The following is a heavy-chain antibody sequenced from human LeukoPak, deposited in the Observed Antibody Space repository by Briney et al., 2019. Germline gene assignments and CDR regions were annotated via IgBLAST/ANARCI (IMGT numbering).Heavy chain of an antibody. D-gene: IGHD6-13*01. CDR1: GGSISSYY. J-gene: IGHJ5*02. CDR3: ARGYSSSGSWFDP. CDR2: IYYSGST. Sequence: SETLSLTCTVSGGSISSYYWSWLRQPPGKGLEWIGYIYYSGSTNYNPSLKSRVTISVDTSKNQFSLKLSSVTAADTAVYYCARGYSSSGSWFDPWGQGTLVTVSS. V-gene: IGHV4-59*08.